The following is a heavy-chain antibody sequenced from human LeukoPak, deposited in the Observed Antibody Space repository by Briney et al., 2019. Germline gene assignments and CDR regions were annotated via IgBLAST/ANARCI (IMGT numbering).Heavy chain of an antibody. J-gene: IGHJ3*02. Sequence: SETLSLTCAVYGGSFSGYYWSWIRQPPGKGLEWIGEINHSGSTNYNPSLKSRVTISVDTSKNQFSLKLSSVTAADTAVYYCARGLGRITIFGVAPVAFDIWGQGTMVTASS. CDR2: INHSGST. D-gene: IGHD3-3*01. CDR1: GGSFSGYY. CDR3: ARGLGRITIFGVAPVAFDI. V-gene: IGHV4-34*01.